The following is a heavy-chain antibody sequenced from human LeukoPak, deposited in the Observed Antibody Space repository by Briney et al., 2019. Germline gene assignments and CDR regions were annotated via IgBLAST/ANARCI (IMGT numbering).Heavy chain of an antibody. V-gene: IGHV4-39*07. CDR1: GGSISSSSYY. CDR2: MYYSGST. Sequence: SETLSLTCTVSGGSISSSSYYWDWIRQPPGKGLEWIGSMYYSGSTYYNPSLKSRVTISMDTSKNQFSLRLTSVTAADTAVYYCARRFDSWGQGTLVTVSS. J-gene: IGHJ4*02. CDR3: ARRFDS.